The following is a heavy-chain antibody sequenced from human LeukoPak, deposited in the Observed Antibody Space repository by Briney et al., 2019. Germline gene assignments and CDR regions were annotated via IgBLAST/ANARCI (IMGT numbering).Heavy chain of an antibody. Sequence: GGSLRLSCAASGFTFSSYSMNWVRQAPGKGLEWVSSISSSSSYIYYADSVKGRFTISRDSAKNSLYLQMNSLRAEDTAVYYCARRPSGYCSGGSCYPVYYYYGMDVWGKGTTVTVSS. CDR1: GFTFSSYS. J-gene: IGHJ6*04. V-gene: IGHV3-21*01. CDR2: ISSSSSYI. CDR3: ARRPSGYCSGGSCYPVYYYYGMDV. D-gene: IGHD2-15*01.